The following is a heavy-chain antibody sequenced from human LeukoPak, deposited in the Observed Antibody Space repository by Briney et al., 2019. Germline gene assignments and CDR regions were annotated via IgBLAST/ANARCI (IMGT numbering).Heavy chain of an antibody. CDR2: IIPIFGTA. CDR3: ARLSVELRGGYYFDY. J-gene: IGHJ4*02. CDR1: GGTFSSYA. V-gene: IGHV1-69*01. D-gene: IGHD1-7*01. Sequence: SVKVSCXASGGTFSSYAISWVRRAPGQGLEWMGGIIPIFGTANYAQKFQGRVTITADESTSTAYMELSSLRSEDTAVYYCARLSVELRGGYYFDYWGQGTLVTVSS.